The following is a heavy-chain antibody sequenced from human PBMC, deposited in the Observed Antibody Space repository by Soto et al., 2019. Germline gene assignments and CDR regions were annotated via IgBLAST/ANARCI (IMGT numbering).Heavy chain of an antibody. Sequence: EVQLVESGGGLVQPGGSLRLSCAASGFTFSNYWMNWVRQAPGKGLVWVSRIQSDGSRTTYADSVKGRFTISRENAKNTLYLQMDSLRAEDTAVYFCVSGGSFEKHWGQGTLVSVSS. CDR1: GFTFSNYW. CDR3: VSGGSFEKH. V-gene: IGHV3-74*03. J-gene: IGHJ1*01. CDR2: IQSDGSRT. D-gene: IGHD3-16*01.